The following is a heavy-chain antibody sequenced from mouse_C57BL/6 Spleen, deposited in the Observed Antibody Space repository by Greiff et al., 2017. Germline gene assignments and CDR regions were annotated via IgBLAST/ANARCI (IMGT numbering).Heavy chain of an antibody. CDR1: GYTFTEYT. V-gene: IGHV1-62-2*01. J-gene: IGHJ3*01. CDR3: ARQATMVTARAWFAY. CDR2: FYPGSGSI. Sequence: VQRVESGAELVKPGASVKLSCKASGYTFTEYTIHWVKQRSGQGLEWIGWFYPGSGSIKYNEKFKDKATLTADKSSSTVYMELSRLTSEDSAVYFCARQATMVTARAWFAYWGQGTLVTVAA. D-gene: IGHD2-2*01.